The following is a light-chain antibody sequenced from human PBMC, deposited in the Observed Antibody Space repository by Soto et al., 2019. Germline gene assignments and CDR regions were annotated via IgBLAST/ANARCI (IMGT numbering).Light chain of an antibody. J-gene: IGKJ1*01. CDR1: QSVNSNY. CDR2: GAS. CDR3: QQYDSSPRT. Sequence: EIVLTQSPGTLSLSPGERATLSCRASQSVNSNYLAWYQQKPGQGPRLLMYGASSRATGIPYRFSGSGSGTDFTLTIRRLEPEDFAVYYCQQYDSSPRTLGQGTKVDIK. V-gene: IGKV3-20*01.